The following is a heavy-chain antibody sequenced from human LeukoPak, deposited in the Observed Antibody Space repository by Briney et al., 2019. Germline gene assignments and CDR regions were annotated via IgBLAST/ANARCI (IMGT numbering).Heavy chain of an antibody. D-gene: IGHD3-3*01. J-gene: IGHJ5*02. CDR3: ARVHPVLGVDPEQNHFTP. Sequence: GASVKVSCKASGYTFVSYGITWVRQAPGQGLEWRGWMSGHNGNRKTAQNFQGRVTMTTDSSTSTAFMELGSLRSDDTAVYYCARVHPVLGVDPEQNHFTPWGQRTLVIVSS. V-gene: IGHV1-18*01. CDR2: MSGHNGNR. CDR1: GYTFVSYG.